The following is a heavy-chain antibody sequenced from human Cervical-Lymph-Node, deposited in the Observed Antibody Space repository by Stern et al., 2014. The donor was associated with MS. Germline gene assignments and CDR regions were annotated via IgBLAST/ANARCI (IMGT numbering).Heavy chain of an antibody. Sequence: VQLVESGAEVKKPGASVKVSCKASGYTFTSYGISWVRQAPGKGLEWMAWVTAYTCNTHYAQKLQGRVTMTTATSQHTAYMELRSLRSDETAVYYCARDQLQLERRPFDYWGQGTLVTVSS. J-gene: IGHJ4*02. D-gene: IGHD1-1*01. CDR3: ARDQLQLERRPFDY. V-gene: IGHV1-18*01. CDR1: GYTFTSYG. CDR2: VTAYTCNT.